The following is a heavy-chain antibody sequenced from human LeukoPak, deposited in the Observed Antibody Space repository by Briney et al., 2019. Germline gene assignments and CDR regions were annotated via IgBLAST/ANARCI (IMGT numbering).Heavy chain of an antibody. D-gene: IGHD3-22*01. CDR1: GFTFSSYS. CDR2: ISSSSSYI. CDR3: ARARSPQYYYDSSGYLDY. V-gene: IGHV3-21*01. J-gene: IGHJ4*02. Sequence: GGSLRLSCAASGFTFSSYSMNWVRQAPGKGLEWVSSISSSSSYIYYADSVKGRFTISRDNAKNSLYLQMNSLRAEDTAVYYCARARSPQYYYDSSGYLDYWGQGTLVTVSS.